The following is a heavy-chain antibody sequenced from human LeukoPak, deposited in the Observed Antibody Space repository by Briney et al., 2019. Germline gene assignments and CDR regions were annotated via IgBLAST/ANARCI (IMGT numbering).Heavy chain of an antibody. CDR2: ISAYNGNT. CDR1: GYTFTIYG. Sequence: ASVKVSCKASGYTFTIYGISWVRQAPGQGLEWMGWISAYNGNTNYAQKLQGRVTMTTDTSTSTAYMELRSLRSDDTAVYYCARDSVIASEDAFDIWGQGTMVTVSS. D-gene: IGHD3-16*02. J-gene: IGHJ3*02. V-gene: IGHV1-18*01. CDR3: ARDSVIASEDAFDI.